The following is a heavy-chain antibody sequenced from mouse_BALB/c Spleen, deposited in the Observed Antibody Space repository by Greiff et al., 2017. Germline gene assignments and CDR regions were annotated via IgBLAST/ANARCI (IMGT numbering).Heavy chain of an antibody. CDR1: GFAFSSYD. V-gene: IGHV5-12-1*01. CDR2: ISSGGGST. CDR3: ERASYDSRTMDY. D-gene: IGHD2-4*01. J-gene: IGHJ4*01. Sequence: EVKLVESGGGLVKPGGSLKLSCAASGFAFSSYDMSWVRQTPEKRLEWVAYISSGGGSTYYPDTVKGRFTISRDNAKNTLYLQMSSLKSEDTAMFYYERASYDSRTMDYWGQGTSVTVSS.